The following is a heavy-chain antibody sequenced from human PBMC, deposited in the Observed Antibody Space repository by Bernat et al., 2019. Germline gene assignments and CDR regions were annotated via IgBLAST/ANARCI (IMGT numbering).Heavy chain of an antibody. CDR3: TKNRGTSSGSSDY. D-gene: IGHD3-22*01. CDR1: GFTFSSYA. CDR2: ISAGGSST. J-gene: IGHJ4*02. V-gene: IGHV3-23*01. Sequence: EVQLLESGGGFVQPGGSLRLSCTASGFTFSSYAMSWVRQAPGKGLEWFSIISAGGSSTFYADSVKGRFTTSRDNSKKTLYLQMNSLRAGDTAVYYCTKNRGTSSGSSDYWGQGSLVTVSS.